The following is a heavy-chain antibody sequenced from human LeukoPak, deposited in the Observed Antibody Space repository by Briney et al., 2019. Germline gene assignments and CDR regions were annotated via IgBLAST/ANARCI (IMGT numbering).Heavy chain of an antibody. Sequence: SQTLSLTCTVSGGSISSGDYYWSWIRQHPGKGLEWIGIIYYTESTYYNPSLKSRVSISIDTSKNQFSLKLTSVTAADTATYYCARVREGILRVPTAHYYYYRMDVWGQGATVTVSS. D-gene: IGHD2-2*01. J-gene: IGHJ6*02. CDR1: GGSISSGDYY. CDR2: IYYTEST. V-gene: IGHV4-31*03. CDR3: ARVREGILRVPTAHYYYYRMDV.